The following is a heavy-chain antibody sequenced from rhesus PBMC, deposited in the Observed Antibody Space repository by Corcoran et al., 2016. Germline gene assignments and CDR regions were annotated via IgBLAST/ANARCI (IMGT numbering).Heavy chain of an antibody. CDR2: IYGNSAST. Sequence: QVQLQQWGEGLVKPSETLSLTCAVYGGSISGYYYWSWIRQHPGKGLEWIGYIYGNSASTNYNPSLKNRVTISKDTSKNQFSLKLSSVTAADTAVYYCARDPGYSNYYGYWGQGVLDTVSS. D-gene: IGHD5-42*01. CDR1: GGSISGYYY. J-gene: IGHJ4*01. V-gene: IGHV4-73*01. CDR3: ARDPGYSNYYGY.